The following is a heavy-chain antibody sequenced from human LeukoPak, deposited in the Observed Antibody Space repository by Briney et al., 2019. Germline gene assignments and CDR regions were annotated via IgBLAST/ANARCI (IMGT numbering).Heavy chain of an antibody. CDR1: GGTLSNYA. CDR2: IIPILGIA. D-gene: IGHD6-6*01. J-gene: IGHJ4*02. V-gene: IGHV1-69*04. CDR3: ARGGTSDSSSFDYFDY. Sequence: SVKVSFKGSGGTLSNYAISWVRQPPGQGLAWMGIIIPILGIAHYVQKFQCRGTITADKSTSTAYMELSSLRSEDTGVYYCARGGTSDSSSFDYFDYWGGGTLVTVSS.